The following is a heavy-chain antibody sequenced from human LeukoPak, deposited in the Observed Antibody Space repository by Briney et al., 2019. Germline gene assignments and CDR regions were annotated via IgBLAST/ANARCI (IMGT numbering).Heavy chain of an antibody. CDR1: GFTFNYYW. D-gene: IGHD1-1*01. CDR2: VYSDGSTT. CDR3: ARGERGGFDI. J-gene: IGHJ3*02. V-gene: IGHV3-74*01. Sequence: GGSLRLSCAASGFTFNYYWMHWVRQAPGKGPVWVSHVYSDGSTTTYADSVKGRFTISRDNSKNTVYLHMSSLRVEDTVVYYCARGERGGFDIWGQGTMVTVSS.